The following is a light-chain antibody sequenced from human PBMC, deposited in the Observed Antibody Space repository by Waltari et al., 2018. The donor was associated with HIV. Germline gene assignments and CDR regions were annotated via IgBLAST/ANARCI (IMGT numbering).Light chain of an antibody. Sequence: EIVLTPSPGTLSLSPGERATLSCRASQTISSRYLAWYQQKPGQAPRLLISGASSRATGIPDRFSGSGSGTDFTLIISRLEPEDFAVYYCQQYGSSPLYTFGQGTKLEIK. CDR3: QQYGSSPLYT. V-gene: IGKV3-20*01. J-gene: IGKJ2*01. CDR2: GAS. CDR1: QTISSRY.